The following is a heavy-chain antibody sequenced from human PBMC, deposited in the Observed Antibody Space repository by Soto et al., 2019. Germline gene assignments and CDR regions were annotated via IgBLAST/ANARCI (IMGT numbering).Heavy chain of an antibody. V-gene: IGHV4-34*01. CDR1: GGSFSGYY. Sequence: PSETLSLACAVYGGSFSGYYWSWIRQPPGKGLERIGEINHSGSTNYNPSLKSRVTISVDTSKNQFSLKLSSVTAADTAVYYCARDSITMVRGAVYYYYGMDVWGQGTTVTVSS. CDR3: ARDSITMVRGAVYYYYGMDV. D-gene: IGHD3-10*01. J-gene: IGHJ6*02. CDR2: INHSGST.